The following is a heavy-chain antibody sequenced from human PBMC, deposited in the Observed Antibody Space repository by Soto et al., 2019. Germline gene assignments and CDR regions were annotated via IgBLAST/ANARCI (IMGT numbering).Heavy chain of an antibody. V-gene: IGHV4-34*01. CDR2: INHSGTT. Sequence: PSETLSLTCAVYRASFSDYYCTWIRQSPGKGLEWIGEINHSGTTNYNPSLKSRVSISVDTSKNQFSLKLISVTAADTAVYYCVRFYCSSTSCYVLPSHGGRVQSMDVWGQGTTVTVSS. CDR1: RASFSDYY. CDR3: VRFYCSSTSCYVLPSHGGRVQSMDV. D-gene: IGHD2-2*01. J-gene: IGHJ6*02.